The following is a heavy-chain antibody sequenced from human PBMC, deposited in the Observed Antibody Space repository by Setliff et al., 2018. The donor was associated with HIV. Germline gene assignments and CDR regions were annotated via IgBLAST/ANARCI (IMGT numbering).Heavy chain of an antibody. D-gene: IGHD3-10*01. V-gene: IGHV1-2*02. Sequence: GASVKVSCKASGYTFTGYFMHWVRQAPGQGLEWMAWINPNSGDTNYAQKFQGRVTMTRDTSISTAYMELRSLTSDDTAVYYCARDAGAPGRGNPLDYWGQGTLVTVSS. CDR3: ARDAGAPGRGNPLDY. CDR1: GYTFTGYF. CDR2: INPNSGDT. J-gene: IGHJ4*02.